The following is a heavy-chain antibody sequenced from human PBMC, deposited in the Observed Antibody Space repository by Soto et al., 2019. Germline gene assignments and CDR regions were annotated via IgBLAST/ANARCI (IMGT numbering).Heavy chain of an antibody. CDR1: GGSISSYY. D-gene: IGHD3-10*01. CDR3: ARVWGGAFDI. CDR2: IYYSGST. V-gene: IGHV4-59*01. Sequence: QVQLQESGPGLVKPSETLSLTCTVSGGSISSYYWSWIRQPPGKGLEWIGYIYYSGSTNYSPSLXSXAXIXXDTSKNQFSLKLSSVTAADTAVYYCARVWGGAFDIWGQGTMVTVSS. J-gene: IGHJ3*02.